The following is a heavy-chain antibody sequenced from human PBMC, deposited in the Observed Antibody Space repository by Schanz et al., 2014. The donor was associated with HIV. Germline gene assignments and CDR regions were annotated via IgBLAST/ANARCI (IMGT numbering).Heavy chain of an antibody. J-gene: IGHJ4*02. CDR3: SKDRTDSGWYKEGPRELGE. CDR2: ISYDGSNK. D-gene: IGHD6-19*01. CDR1: GFTFITYG. Sequence: QVQLVESGGGVVQPGRSLRLSCAASGFTFITYGMHWVRQAPGKGLEWVAGISYDGSNKYYADSVKGRFTISRDSFNTPLYLLMTSLRAEDTSAYFCSKDRTDSGWYKEGPRELGEWGQGTLVTVSS. V-gene: IGHV3-30*18.